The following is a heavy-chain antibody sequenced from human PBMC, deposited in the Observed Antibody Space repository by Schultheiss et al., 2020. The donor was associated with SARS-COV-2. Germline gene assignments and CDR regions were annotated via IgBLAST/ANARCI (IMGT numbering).Heavy chain of an antibody. J-gene: IGHJ6*02. D-gene: IGHD6-13*01. Sequence: GGSLRLSCVASGFTFSRYFMHWVRQAPGKGLEWVSRINSDGSSTSYADSVKGRLTISRDNAKNTLYLQMNSLRVEDTAVYYCAKDRLIAAAGTSGYYYYGMDVWGQGTTVTVSS. V-gene: IGHV3-74*01. CDR1: GFTFSRYF. CDR2: INSDGSST. CDR3: AKDRLIAAAGTSGYYYYGMDV.